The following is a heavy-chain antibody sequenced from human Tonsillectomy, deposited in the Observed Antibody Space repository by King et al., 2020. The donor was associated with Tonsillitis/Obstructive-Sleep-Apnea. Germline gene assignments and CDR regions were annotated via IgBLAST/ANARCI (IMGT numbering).Heavy chain of an antibody. J-gene: IGHJ4*02. CDR3: ARSGYSRTDYFDY. D-gene: IGHD6-13*01. CDR1: GFTFSSYG. CDR2: IWYDGSNK. Sequence: VQLVESGGGVVQPGRSLRLSCAASGFTFSSYGMHWVRQAPGKGLEWVAVIWYDGSNKYYADSVKGRFTISRDNSKNTLYLQMNSLRAEDTAVYYCARSGYSRTDYFDYWGQGTLVTVSS. V-gene: IGHV3-33*01.